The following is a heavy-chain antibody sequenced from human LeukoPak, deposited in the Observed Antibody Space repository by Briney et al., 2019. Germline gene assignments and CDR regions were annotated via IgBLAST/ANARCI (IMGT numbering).Heavy chain of an antibody. CDR3: ATNQIYGSGSLNWFDP. Sequence: ASVKVSCKASGYTFTGHSMHWVRQAPGQGLEWMGWINPNSGGTNYAQKFQGRVTMTRDTSISTAYMELSRLRSDDTAVYYCATNQIYGSGSLNWFDPWGQGTLVTVSS. CDR2: INPNSGGT. J-gene: IGHJ5*02. D-gene: IGHD3-10*01. CDR1: GYTFTGHS. V-gene: IGHV1-2*02.